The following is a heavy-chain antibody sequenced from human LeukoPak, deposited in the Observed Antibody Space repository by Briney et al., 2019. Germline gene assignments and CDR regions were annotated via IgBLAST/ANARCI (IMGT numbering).Heavy chain of an antibody. J-gene: IGHJ6*02. Sequence: GALILSCVASGFSISTYDMFWVRQPTGEGLEWVSVIGTAGDTYYPDSVKDRFTISRDNVRNSLYLQMINLRAGDTAIYYCARAGKEYQFHGMDVWGQGSTVTVSS. CDR1: GFSISTYD. CDR3: ARAGKEYQFHGMDV. CDR2: IGTAGDT. D-gene: IGHD2-2*01. V-gene: IGHV3-13*01.